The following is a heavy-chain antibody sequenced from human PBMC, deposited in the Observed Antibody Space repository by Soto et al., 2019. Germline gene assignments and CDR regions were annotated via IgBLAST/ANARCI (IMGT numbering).Heavy chain of an antibody. D-gene: IGHD4-4*01. J-gene: IGHJ6*03. Sequence: QVQLAQSGPELKKPGASLEVSCRASGYTFSNYGISWVRQVPGQGLEWMAWISVKNGDTNFAQKFQGRLSVTTDTSTSTAYLNLRSLRSDDTAVYYCARLTTLSSPKYRFYYYMDIWGKATTVTVSS. CDR3: ARLTTLSSPKYRFYYYMDI. CDR1: GYTFSNYG. V-gene: IGHV1-18*01. CDR2: ISVKNGDT.